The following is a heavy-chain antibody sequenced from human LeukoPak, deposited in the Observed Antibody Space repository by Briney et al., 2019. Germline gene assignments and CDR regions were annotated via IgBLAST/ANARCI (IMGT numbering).Heavy chain of an antibody. V-gene: IGHV1-2*02. D-gene: IGHD2-8*01. CDR2: INPNTAGT. Sequence: ASVKVSCKASGYTFTRYYIYWLRRAPGQGLEWIGWINPNTAGTKYAQKFQGRVTMTMDMSINTAYMELSRLRSDDTAVYYCARGHLAYCTNGVCEHWFDPWGQGTLVTVSS. CDR1: GYTFTRYY. J-gene: IGHJ5*02. CDR3: ARGHLAYCTNGVCEHWFDP.